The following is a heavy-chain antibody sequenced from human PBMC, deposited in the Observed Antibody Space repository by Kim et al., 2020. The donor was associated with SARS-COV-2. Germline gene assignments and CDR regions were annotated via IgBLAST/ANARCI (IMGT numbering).Heavy chain of an antibody. Sequence: ASVKVSCKASGYTFSSYGLSWVRQAPGQGLEWMGWISAYNGNTNYAQKVQGRVTMTTDTSTSTAHMELRSLRSDDTAVYYCARDDGDYYGMDVWGQGTTVTVSS. J-gene: IGHJ6*02. D-gene: IGHD4-17*01. CDR2: ISAYNGNT. V-gene: IGHV1-18*04. CDR1: GYTFSSYG. CDR3: ARDDGDYYGMDV.